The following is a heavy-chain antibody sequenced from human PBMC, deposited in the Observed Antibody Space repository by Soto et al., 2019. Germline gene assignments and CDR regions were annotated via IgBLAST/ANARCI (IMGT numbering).Heavy chain of an antibody. V-gene: IGHV3-23*01. D-gene: IGHD6-13*01. CDR1: GFTFSSYA. J-gene: IGHJ4*02. CDR3: AKEQQASSSWSELNY. CDR2: ISGSGGST. Sequence: EVQLLESGGGLVQPGGSLRLSCAASGFTFSSYAMSWVRQAPGKGLEWVSAISGSGGSTYYADSVKGRFTISRDNYKNTLDLKRNGLRAEDTAVYYCAKEQQASSSWSELNYWGQGTLVTVSS.